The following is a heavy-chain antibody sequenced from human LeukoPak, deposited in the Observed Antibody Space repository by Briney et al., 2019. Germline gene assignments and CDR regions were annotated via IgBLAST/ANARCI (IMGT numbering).Heavy chain of an antibody. Sequence: AGGSLRPSCVASGFTFSSYEMNWVRQARGKGMEWGSSISSIGGTIYPADSVKGRFSISRDNAQNSLYLEMNSLRAAATAVYYRARAYYYGSGSYRFPMDVWGKGNTVTTSS. CDR2: ISSIGGTI. J-gene: IGHJ6*03. CDR1: GFTFSSYE. D-gene: IGHD3-10*01. CDR3: ARAYYYGSGSYRFPMDV. V-gene: IGHV3-48*03.